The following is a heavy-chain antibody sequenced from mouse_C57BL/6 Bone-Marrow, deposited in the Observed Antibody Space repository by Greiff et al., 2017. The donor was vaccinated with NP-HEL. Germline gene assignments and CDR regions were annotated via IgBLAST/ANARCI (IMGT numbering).Heavy chain of an antibody. J-gene: IGHJ4*01. D-gene: IGHD1-1*01. CDR2: INPNNGGT. CDR3: AGGVGDYYGSSYAMDY. V-gene: IGHV1-26*01. Sequence: VQLQQSGPELVKPGASVKISCKASGYTFTDYYMNWVKQSHGKSLEWIGDINPNNGGTSYNQKFKGKATLPVDKSSSTAYMELRSLTSEDSAVYYCAGGVGDYYGSSYAMDYWGQGTSVTVSS. CDR1: GYTFTDYY.